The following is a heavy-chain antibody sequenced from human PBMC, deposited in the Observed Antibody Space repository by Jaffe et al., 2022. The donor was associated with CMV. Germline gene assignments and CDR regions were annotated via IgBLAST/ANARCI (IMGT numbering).Heavy chain of an antibody. CDR1: GFTFSGSA. CDR2: IRSKANSYAT. Sequence: EVQLVESGGGLVQPGGSLKLSCAASGFTFSGSAMHWVRQASGKGLEWVGRIRSKANSYATAYAASVKGRFTISRDDSKNTAYLQMNSLKTEDTAVYYCGRGSGSYDYYYYMDVWGKGTTVTVSS. D-gene: IGHD3-10*01. J-gene: IGHJ6*03. V-gene: IGHV3-73*01. CDR3: GRGSGSYDYYYYMDV.